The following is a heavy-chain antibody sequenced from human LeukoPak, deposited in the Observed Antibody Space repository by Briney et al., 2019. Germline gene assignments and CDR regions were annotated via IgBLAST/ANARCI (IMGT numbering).Heavy chain of an antibody. D-gene: IGHD2-15*01. Sequence: PGRSLRLSCAASGFTFSSYAMHWVRQAPGKGLEWVAVISYDGSNKYYADSVKGRFTISRDNSKNTLYLQMDSLRAEDTAVYYCARQDIVVVVAAFDYWGQGTLVTVSS. CDR2: ISYDGSNK. CDR1: GFTFSSYA. CDR3: ARQDIVVVVAAFDY. V-gene: IGHV3-30-3*01. J-gene: IGHJ4*02.